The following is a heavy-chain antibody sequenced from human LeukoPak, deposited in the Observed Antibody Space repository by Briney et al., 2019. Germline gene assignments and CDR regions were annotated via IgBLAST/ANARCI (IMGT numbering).Heavy chain of an antibody. CDR2: IYYSGST. V-gene: IGHV4-59*01. D-gene: IGHD3-3*01. CDR1: GGSISSYY. Sequence: TSETLSLTCTVPGGSISSYYWSWIRQPPGKGLEWIGYIYYSGSTNYNPSLKSRVTISVDTSKNQFSLKLSSVTAADTAVYYCARTGSAWYYDFWSGPNWFDPWGQGTLVTVSS. CDR3: ARTGSAWYYDFWSGPNWFDP. J-gene: IGHJ5*02.